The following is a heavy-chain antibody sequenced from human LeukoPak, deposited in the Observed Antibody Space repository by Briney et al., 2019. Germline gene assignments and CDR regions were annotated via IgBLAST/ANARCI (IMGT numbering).Heavy chain of an antibody. J-gene: IGHJ6*03. CDR3: ARIPDYDYVWESYYYYYYMDV. Sequence: GGSLRLSCAASGFTFSSYAMSWVRQAPGKGLEWVSYISRVSSTIYYADSVKGRFTISRDNAMNSLYLQMNSLRAEDTAVYYCARIPDYDYVWESYYYYYYMDVWGKGTTVTVSS. CDR2: ISRVSSTI. V-gene: IGHV3-48*01. D-gene: IGHD3-16*01. CDR1: GFTFSSYA.